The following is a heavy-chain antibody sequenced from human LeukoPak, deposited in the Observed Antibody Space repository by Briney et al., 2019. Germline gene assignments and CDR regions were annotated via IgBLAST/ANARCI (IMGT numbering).Heavy chain of an antibody. V-gene: IGHV3-7*01. Sequence: PGGSLRLSCAASGFTFSSYWMSWVRRAPGKGLEWVANIKQDGSEKYYVDSVKGRFTISRDNAKNSLYLQMNSLRAEDTAVYYCARDFTILVGATPDAFDIWGQGTLVTVSS. CDR2: IKQDGSEK. CDR1: GFTFSSYW. CDR3: ARDFTILVGATPDAFDI. J-gene: IGHJ4*02. D-gene: IGHD1-26*01.